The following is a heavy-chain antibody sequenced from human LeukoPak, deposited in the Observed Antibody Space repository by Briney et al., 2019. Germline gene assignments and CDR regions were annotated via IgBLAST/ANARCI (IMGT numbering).Heavy chain of an antibody. CDR2: IYYSGST. CDR1: GGSISSSSYY. D-gene: IGHD6-19*01. J-gene: IGHJ6*02. CDR3: ARLAYSGWDYYYYGMDV. V-gene: IGHV4-39*01. Sequence: SETLSLTCTVSGGSISSSSYYWGWIRQPPGKGLEWIGSIYYSGSTYYNPSLKSRVPISVDTSKNQFSLKLSSVTAADTAVYYCARLAYSGWDYYYYGMDVWGQGTTVTVSS.